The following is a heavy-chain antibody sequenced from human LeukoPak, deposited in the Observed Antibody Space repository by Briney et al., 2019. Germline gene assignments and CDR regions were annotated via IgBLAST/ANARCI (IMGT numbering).Heavy chain of an antibody. D-gene: IGHD1-20*01. Sequence: SETLSLTCTVSGGSISSSSYYWGWIRQPPGKGLEWIGSIYYSGSTYYNPSLKSRVTISVDTSKNQFSLKLSSVTAADAAVYYCARDDNSEGIGYYGMDVWGQGTTVTVSS. CDR1: GGSISSSSYY. CDR3: ARDDNSEGIGYYGMDV. J-gene: IGHJ6*02. CDR2: IYYSGST. V-gene: IGHV4-39*07.